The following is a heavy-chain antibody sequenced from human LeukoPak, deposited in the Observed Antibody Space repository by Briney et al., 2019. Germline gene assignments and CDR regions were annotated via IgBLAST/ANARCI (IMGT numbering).Heavy chain of an antibody. CDR2: ISYDGSNK. J-gene: IGHJ4*02. D-gene: IGHD2-21*01. CDR1: GFTFSSYA. Sequence: GGSLRLSCAASGFTFSSYAMHWVRQAPGKGLEWVAVISYDGSNKYYADSVKGRFTISRDNSKNTLYLQMNSLRAEDTAVYYCARERGMMVRYFDYWGQGTLVTVSS. CDR3: ARERGMMVRYFDY. V-gene: IGHV3-30-3*01.